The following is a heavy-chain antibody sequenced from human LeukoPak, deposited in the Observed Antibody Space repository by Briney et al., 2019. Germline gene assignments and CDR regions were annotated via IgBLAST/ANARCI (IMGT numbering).Heavy chain of an antibody. Sequence: SETLSLTCAVYGGSFSGYYWGWIRQPPGEGLEWIGEINHSGSTNYNPSLKSRVTISVDTSKNHFSLKLTSVTAADTAVYYCARHPGSNPVDCFDYWGQGTLVTVSS. CDR1: GGSFSGYY. J-gene: IGHJ4*02. CDR2: INHSGST. V-gene: IGHV4-34*01. D-gene: IGHD2-8*01. CDR3: ARHPGSNPVDCFDY.